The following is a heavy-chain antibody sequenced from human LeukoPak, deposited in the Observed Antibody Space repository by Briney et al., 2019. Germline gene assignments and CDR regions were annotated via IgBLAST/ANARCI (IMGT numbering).Heavy chain of an antibody. CDR1: GYTFTSYY. V-gene: IGHV1-46*01. J-gene: IGHJ4*02. Sequence: GASVNVSCKASGYTFTSYYVHWVRQPHGQGPEYMGIINPSAGNTNYAQKFQGRITMTRDTSTSTVYMELSSLLSEDTAVYYCARERPNIYYFDYWGQGTLVTVSS. CDR2: INPSAGNT. CDR3: ARERPNIYYFDY. D-gene: IGHD1/OR15-1a*01.